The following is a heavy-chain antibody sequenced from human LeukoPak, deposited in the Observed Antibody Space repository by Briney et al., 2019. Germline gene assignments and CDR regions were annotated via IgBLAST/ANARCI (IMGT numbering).Heavy chain of an antibody. CDR2: INPSGGST. Sequence: VASVKVSCKASGYTFTSYYMHWVRQAPGQGLEWMGIINPSGGSTSYAQKFQGRVTMTRDTSTSTVYMELRSLRSEDTAVYYCARAPGITMVSFDPWGQGTLVTVSS. J-gene: IGHJ5*02. V-gene: IGHV1-46*01. D-gene: IGHD3-10*01. CDR1: GYTFTSYY. CDR3: ARAPGITMVSFDP.